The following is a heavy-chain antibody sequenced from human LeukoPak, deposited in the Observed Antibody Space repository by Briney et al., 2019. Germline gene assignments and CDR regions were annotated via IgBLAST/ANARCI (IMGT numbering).Heavy chain of an antibody. D-gene: IGHD3-9*01. CDR1: GGSINSYY. CDR2: IYYSGST. Sequence: PSETLSLTCTVSGGSINSYYWSWIRQPPGKGLEWIGYIYYSGSTNYNPSLKSRVTISVDTSRNQFSLKLSSVTAADTAVYYCARDGGKGWLWFDYWGQGTLVTVSS. CDR3: ARDGGKGWLWFDY. J-gene: IGHJ4*02. V-gene: IGHV4-59*01.